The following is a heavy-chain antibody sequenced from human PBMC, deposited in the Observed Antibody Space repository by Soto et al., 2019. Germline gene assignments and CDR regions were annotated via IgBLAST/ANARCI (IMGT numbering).Heavy chain of an antibody. V-gene: IGHV3-30*18. CDR1: GFTFSSYG. J-gene: IGHJ4*02. CDR3: AKGRELGIFDY. CDR2: ISYDGSNK. Sequence: GGSLRLSCAASGFTFSSYGMHWVRQAPGKGLEWVAVISYDGSNKYYADSVKGRFTISRDNSKNTLYLQMNSLRAEDTAVYYCAKGRELGIFDYWGQGTLVTVSS. D-gene: IGHD7-27*01.